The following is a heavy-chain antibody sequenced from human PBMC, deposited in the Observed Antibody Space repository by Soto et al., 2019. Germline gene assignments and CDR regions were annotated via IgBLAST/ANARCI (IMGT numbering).Heavy chain of an antibody. J-gene: IGHJ4*01. D-gene: IGHD3-22*01. Sequence: GGSLRLSCAVSGFTFSTYAMSWVRQAPGKGLEWVSVISGRGGGKEYADSVKGRFTISRDNSKNTLYLQMNSLRAEDTAVYYCAKELSPHSRGFYYRYYFDYWGHGAMVTVYS. CDR3: AKELSPHSRGFYYRYYFDY. CDR2: ISGRGGGK. V-gene: IGHV3-23*01. CDR1: GFTFSTYA.